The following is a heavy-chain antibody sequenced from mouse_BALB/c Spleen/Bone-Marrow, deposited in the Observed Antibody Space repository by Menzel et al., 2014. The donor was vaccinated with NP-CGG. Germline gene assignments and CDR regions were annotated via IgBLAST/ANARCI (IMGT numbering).Heavy chain of an antibody. J-gene: IGHJ3*01. CDR2: INPYNDGT. V-gene: IGHV1-14*01. CDR3: ARPYYYGSSGDSWFPY. Sequence: VQLQQSGPELVKPGASVKMSCKASGYTFTSYVMHWVKQKPGQGLEWIGYINPYNDGTKYNEKFKGKATLTSDKSSSTAYMELSSLTSEDSAVYYCARPYYYGSSGDSWFPYWGQGTLFPVSA. D-gene: IGHD1-1*01. CDR1: GYTFTSYV.